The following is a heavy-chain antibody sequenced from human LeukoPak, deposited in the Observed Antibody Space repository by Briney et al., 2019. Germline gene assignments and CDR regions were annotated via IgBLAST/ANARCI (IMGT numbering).Heavy chain of an antibody. V-gene: IGHV1-8*01. CDR3: AGQYYYYYGMDV. CDR2: MNPNSGNT. CDR1: GYTFTSYD. J-gene: IGHJ6*02. Sequence: GASVKGSCKASGYTFTSYDINWVRQATGQGLEWMGWMNPNSGNTGYAQKFQGRVTMTRNTSISTAYMELSSLRSEDTAVYYCAGQYYYYYGMDVWGQGTTVTVSS.